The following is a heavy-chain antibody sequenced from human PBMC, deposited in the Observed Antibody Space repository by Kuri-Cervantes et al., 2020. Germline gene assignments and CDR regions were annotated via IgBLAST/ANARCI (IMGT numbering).Heavy chain of an antibody. V-gene: IGHV3-30*18. CDR3: AKDIVAGGFDY. Sequence: GESLKISCAASGFTFSSYGMHWVRQAPGKGLEWVAVMSYDGSNKYYADPVKGRFTISRDNSKNTLYLQMNSLRAEDTAVYYCAKDIVAGGFDYWGQGTLVTVSS. CDR1: GFTFSSYG. CDR2: MSYDGSNK. D-gene: IGHD3-22*01. J-gene: IGHJ4*02.